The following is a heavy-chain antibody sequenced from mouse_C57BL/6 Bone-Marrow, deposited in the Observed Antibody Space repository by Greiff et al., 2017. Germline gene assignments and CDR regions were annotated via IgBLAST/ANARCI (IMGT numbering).Heavy chain of an antibody. J-gene: IGHJ2*01. D-gene: IGHD1-1*02. CDR3: ARWWSYYFDY. CDR2: IDPSDSYT. Sequence: QVQLKQPGAELVRPGTSVKLSCKASGYTFTSYWMHWVKQRPGQGLEWIGVIDPSDSYTNYNQKFKGKATLTVDTSSSTAYMQLSSLTSEDSAVYYCARWWSYYFDYWGQGTTLTVSA. CDR1: GYTFTSYW. V-gene: IGHV1-59*01.